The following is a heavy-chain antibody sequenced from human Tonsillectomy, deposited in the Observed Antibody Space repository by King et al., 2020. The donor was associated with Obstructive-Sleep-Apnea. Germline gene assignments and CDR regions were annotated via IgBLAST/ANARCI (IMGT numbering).Heavy chain of an antibody. CDR3: ARYSGYDLYWFDP. CDR1: GFTFSNYS. J-gene: IGHJ5*02. D-gene: IGHD5-12*01. Sequence: VQLVESGGGLVKPGGSLRLSCAASGFTFSNYSMNWVRQAPGKGLEWDSSISSSSSYIYYADSVKGRFTISRDNAKNSLYLQMTSLRAEDTAVYYCARYSGYDLYWFDPWGQGTLVTVSS. V-gene: IGHV3-21*01. CDR2: ISSSSSYI.